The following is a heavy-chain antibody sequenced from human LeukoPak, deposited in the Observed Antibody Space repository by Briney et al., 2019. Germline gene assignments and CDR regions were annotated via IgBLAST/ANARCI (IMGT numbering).Heavy chain of an antibody. D-gene: IGHD6-6*01. Sequence: PGASVTVSCKASGYTFTSYGISWVRQAPGQGLEWMGWISAYNGNTNYAQKLQGRVTMTTDTSTSTAYMELRSLRSDDTAVYYCARQPAQYSRYNWFDPWGQGTLVTVSS. J-gene: IGHJ5*02. CDR1: GYTFTSYG. V-gene: IGHV1-18*01. CDR2: ISAYNGNT. CDR3: ARQPAQYSRYNWFDP.